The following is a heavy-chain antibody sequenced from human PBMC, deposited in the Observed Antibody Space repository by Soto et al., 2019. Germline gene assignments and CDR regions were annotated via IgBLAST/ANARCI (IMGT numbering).Heavy chain of an antibody. V-gene: IGHV4-61*01. Sequence: SEPLSLPCSVSGGSVSDKTYYWSWIRQPPGKRLEWIGYVYYSGTTNYNPSLKSRVTISVDLSKNRFSLRLSSVTTADTALYYCARTTAVPNTLRSRYFFDYWGQGTLVTVS. CDR1: GGSVSDKTYY. CDR3: ARTTAVPNTLRSRYFFDY. CDR2: VYYSGTT. D-gene: IGHD4-17*01. J-gene: IGHJ4*02.